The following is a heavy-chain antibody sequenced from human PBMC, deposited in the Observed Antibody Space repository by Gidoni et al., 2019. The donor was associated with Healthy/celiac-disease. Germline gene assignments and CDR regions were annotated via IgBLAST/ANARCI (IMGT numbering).Heavy chain of an antibody. CDR3: AKGKGAGTSNGAFDI. V-gene: IGHV3-30*18. CDR1: GFTFSRYG. J-gene: IGHJ3*02. CDR2: ISSDGSNK. Sequence: QVQLVESGGGVVQHGRSLRLPCAASGFTFSRYGMHWVRQAPGKGLEWVAVISSDGSNKYYAASVKGRFTISRDNSKNALYLQMNSLRAEDTAVYYCAKGKGAGTSNGAFDIWGQGTMVTVSS. D-gene: IGHD6-19*01.